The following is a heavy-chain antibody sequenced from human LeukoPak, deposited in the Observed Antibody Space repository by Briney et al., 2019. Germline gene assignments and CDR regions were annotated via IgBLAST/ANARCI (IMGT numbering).Heavy chain of an antibody. V-gene: IGHV3-23*01. CDR2: ISGSGGST. CDR3: ASFIVATTADFDY. CDR1: GFTFSNSA. J-gene: IGHJ4*02. Sequence: GGSLRLSCAASGFTFSNSAMNWVRQAPGKGLEWVSAISGSGGSTYYADSVKGRFTISRDNSKNTLYLQKNSLRAEDTAVYYCASFIVATTADFDYWGQGTLVTVSS. D-gene: IGHD5-12*01.